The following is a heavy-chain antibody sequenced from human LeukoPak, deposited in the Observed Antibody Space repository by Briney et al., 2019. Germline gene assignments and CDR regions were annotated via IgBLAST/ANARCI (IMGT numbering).Heavy chain of an antibody. CDR2: ISSSSSTI. CDR1: GFTFSSYS. Sequence: GGSLRLSCAASGFTFSSYSMNWVRQAPGKGLEWVSYISSSSSTIYYADPVKGRFTISRDNAKNSLYLQMNSLRVEDTAVYYCARDPDQGRGFDYWGQGTLVTASS. CDR3: ARDPDQGRGFDY. J-gene: IGHJ4*02. D-gene: IGHD2-2*01. V-gene: IGHV3-48*01.